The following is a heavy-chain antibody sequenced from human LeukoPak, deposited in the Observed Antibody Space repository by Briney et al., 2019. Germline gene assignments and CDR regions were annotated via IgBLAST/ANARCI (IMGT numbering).Heavy chain of an antibody. Sequence: GGSLRLSCAASGFPFDTYGMHWVRQAPGKGLEWVAVIWHDGDKNYYSDSVKGRFTASRDNSKNTLYLQMISLKTEDTAVYYCTTQILEWLFDWGQGTLVTVSS. CDR2: IWHDGDKN. CDR3: TTQILEWLFD. D-gene: IGHD3-3*01. V-gene: IGHV3-33*01. CDR1: GFPFDTYG. J-gene: IGHJ4*02.